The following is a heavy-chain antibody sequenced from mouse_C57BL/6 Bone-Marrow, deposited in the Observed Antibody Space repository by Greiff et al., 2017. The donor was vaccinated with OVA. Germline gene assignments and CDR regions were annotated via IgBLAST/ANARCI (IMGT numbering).Heavy chain of an antibody. CDR1: GSTFPHYW. V-gene: IGHV1-63*01. J-gene: IGHJ2*01. D-gene: IGHD2-3*01. CDR2: IYPGGGYT. Sequence: QVQLPQSGAELVRPGTSVQMSCTASGSTFPHYWLGWAKPSPGHGLEWIGDIYPGGGYTNYNEKFKGKATLTADKSSSTAYMQFSSLTSEDSAIYYCARWLLRNYFDYWGQGTTLTVSS. CDR3: ARWLLRNYFDY.